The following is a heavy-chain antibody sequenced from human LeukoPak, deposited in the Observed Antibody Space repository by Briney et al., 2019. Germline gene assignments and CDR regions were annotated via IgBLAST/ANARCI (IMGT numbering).Heavy chain of an antibody. V-gene: IGHV3-30-3*01. Sequence: GGSLRLSCAASGFTFSSYAMHWVRQAPGKGLEWVAVISYDGSNKYYADSVKGRFTISRDNSKNTLYLQMNSLRAEDTAVYCCAREGAGSWFDPWGQGTLVTVSS. CDR2: ISYDGSNK. CDR1: GFTFSSYA. CDR3: AREGAGSWFDP. J-gene: IGHJ5*02. D-gene: IGHD1-26*01.